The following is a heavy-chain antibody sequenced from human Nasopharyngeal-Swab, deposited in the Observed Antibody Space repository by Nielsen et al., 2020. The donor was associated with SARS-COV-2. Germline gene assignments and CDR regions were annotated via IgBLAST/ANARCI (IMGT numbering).Heavy chain of an antibody. CDR2: ISSSGSII. J-gene: IGHJ4*02. CDR3: ARERTSGIVGALPLYYFDY. D-gene: IGHD1-26*01. CDR1: GFTFRSYG. Sequence: GGSLRLSCAASGFTFRSYGFHWVRQSPGKGLEWVSYISSSGSIIYYADSVKGRFTISRDNAKNSLYLQMTSLRDDDTAVYFCARERTSGIVGALPLYYFDYWGQGTLVTVSS. V-gene: IGHV3-48*02.